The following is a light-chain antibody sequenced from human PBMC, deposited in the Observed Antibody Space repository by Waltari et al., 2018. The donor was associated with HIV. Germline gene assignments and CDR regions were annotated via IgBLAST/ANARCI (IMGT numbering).Light chain of an antibody. V-gene: IGKV4-1*01. Sequence: IAMNQSPDSLAVSLGERDTINCKSSQSLLYSSNNKNHLAWYQQKPGQPPKLLVYWASTRESGVPDRFSGSGSGTDFTLTIRSLQAEDVAIYYCQQYLGLPLTFGGGTRVEI. CDR2: WAS. CDR3: QQYLGLPLT. CDR1: QSLLYSSNNKNH. J-gene: IGKJ4*01.